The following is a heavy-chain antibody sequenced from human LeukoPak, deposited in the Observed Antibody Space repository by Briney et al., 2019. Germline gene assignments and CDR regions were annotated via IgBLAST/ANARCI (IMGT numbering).Heavy chain of an antibody. J-gene: IGHJ4*02. V-gene: IGHV3-30*18. Sequence: GGSLRLSCAASGFAFSSYGMHWIRQAPGKGRWRVAILSYDGSNQFNADSVKGRFTISRDNSKNTLDQQMNSLRLEDTAVYYCAKVAPSRQLVEYFDCWGQGALVTVSS. CDR3: AKVAPSRQLVEYFDC. CDR1: GFAFSSYG. CDR2: LSYDGSNQ. D-gene: IGHD6-6*01.